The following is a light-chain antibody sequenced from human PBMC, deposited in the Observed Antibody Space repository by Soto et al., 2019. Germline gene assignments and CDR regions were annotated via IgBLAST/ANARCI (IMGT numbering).Light chain of an antibody. V-gene: IGLV2-8*01. Sequence: QSALTQPPSASGSPGQSVTISCTGTSSDVGGYNYVSWYQQHPGKAPKLMIYEVSKRPSGVPDRFSGSKSGNTASLTVSGLQAEDEAAYYCSSYAGSNNLGVFGGGTKLPVL. CDR2: EVS. J-gene: IGLJ2*01. CDR3: SSYAGSNNLGV. CDR1: SSDVGGYNY.